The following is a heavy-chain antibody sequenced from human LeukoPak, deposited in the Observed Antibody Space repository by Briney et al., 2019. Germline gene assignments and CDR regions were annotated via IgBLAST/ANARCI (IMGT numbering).Heavy chain of an antibody. Sequence: ASVKVSCKASGGTFSSYAISWVRQAPGQGLEWMGGIIPIFGTANYAQKFQGRVTMTRDMSTSTVYMELSSLRSEDTAAYYCARDEGDSDRRDAFDIWGQGAMVTVSS. V-gene: IGHV1-69*05. CDR3: ARDEGDSDRRDAFDI. CDR1: GGTFSSYA. D-gene: IGHD3-22*01. CDR2: IIPIFGTA. J-gene: IGHJ3*02.